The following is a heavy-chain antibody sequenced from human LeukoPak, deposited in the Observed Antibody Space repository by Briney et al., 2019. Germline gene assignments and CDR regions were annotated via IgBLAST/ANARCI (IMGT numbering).Heavy chain of an antibody. CDR2: INPNSGGT. V-gene: IGHV1-2*06. J-gene: IGHJ4*02. D-gene: IGHD5-24*01. Sequence: ASVKVSCKASGYTFTGYYMHWVRQAPGQGLGWMGRINPNSGGTNYAQTVQGRVTMTRDTSISTAYMELSRLRSDDTAVYYCARAGGLQEDFDYWGQGTLVTVSS. CDR1: GYTFTGYY. CDR3: ARAGGLQEDFDY.